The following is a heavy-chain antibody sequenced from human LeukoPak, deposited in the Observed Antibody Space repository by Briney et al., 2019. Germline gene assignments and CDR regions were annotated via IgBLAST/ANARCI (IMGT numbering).Heavy chain of an antibody. D-gene: IGHD6-19*01. CDR3: ARDDTSGGYYEFGY. CDR2: IRGSGGST. CDR1: GFTFDDYG. J-gene: IGHJ4*02. V-gene: IGHV3-23*01. Sequence: GGSLRLSCAASGFTFDDYGMSWVRQAPGKGLEWVSAIRGSGGSTYYADSVKGRFTISRDNSKNTLYLQMNSLRADDTAVYYCARDDTSGGYYEFGYWGQGTLVTVSS.